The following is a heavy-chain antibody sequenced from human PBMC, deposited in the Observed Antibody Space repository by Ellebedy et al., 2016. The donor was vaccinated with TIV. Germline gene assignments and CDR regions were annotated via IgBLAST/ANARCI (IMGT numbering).Heavy chain of an antibody. D-gene: IGHD3-22*01. V-gene: IGHV1-3*01. CDR2: INPGNGNT. Sequence: AASVKVSCKTSGYTFTNYAMHWVRQAPGQGLEWMGWINPGNGNTKYSQKFQGRVTITGDTSASTAYMELSSLRSEDTAVYYCARGTFKLIVVLISRVFDYWGQGTLVTVSS. J-gene: IGHJ4*02. CDR3: ARGTFKLIVVLISRVFDY. CDR1: GYTFTNYA.